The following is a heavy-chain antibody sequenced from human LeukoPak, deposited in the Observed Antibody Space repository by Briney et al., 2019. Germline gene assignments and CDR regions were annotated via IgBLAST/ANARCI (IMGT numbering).Heavy chain of an antibody. Sequence: PSETLSLTCTISGGSIITYYWSWIRQPAGKGLEWIGRIYTSGSSNYNPSLKSRVTISVDKSKKQFSLKLSSVIAADTGVYYCARSIAVGGPQFAYYYYMDVWGKGTTVTVSS. CDR1: GGSIITYY. V-gene: IGHV4-4*07. D-gene: IGHD6-13*01. CDR2: IYTSGSS. J-gene: IGHJ6*03. CDR3: ARSIAVGGPQFAYYYYMDV.